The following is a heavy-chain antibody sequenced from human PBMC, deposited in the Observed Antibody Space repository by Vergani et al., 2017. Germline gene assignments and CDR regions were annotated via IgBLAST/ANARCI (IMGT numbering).Heavy chain of an antibody. Sequence: DVDLVESGGGFVQPGGSRRLSCAASGFSFRTFSMFWVRQPPGKGLAWVSKISPDGRTTEYADSVRGRFTISRDNANSMLYLQMNSLRAEDTAVYYCARGGKVPAANWFDPWGQGTLVTVSS. V-gene: IGHV3-74*03. CDR3: ARGGKVPAANWFDP. J-gene: IGHJ5*02. CDR2: ISPDGRTT. D-gene: IGHD2-2*01. CDR1: GFSFRTFS.